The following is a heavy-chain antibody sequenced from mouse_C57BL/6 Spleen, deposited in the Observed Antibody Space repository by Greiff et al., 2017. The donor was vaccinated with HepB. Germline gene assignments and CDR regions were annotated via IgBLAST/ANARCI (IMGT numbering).Heavy chain of an antibody. Sequence: QVQLKESGPELVKPGASVKISCKASGYAFSSSWMNWVKQRPGKGLEWIGRIYPGDGDTNYNGKFKGKATLTADKSSSTAYMQLSSLTSEDSAVYVCARKGRWAMDYWGQGTSVTVSS. CDR1: GYAFSSSW. V-gene: IGHV1-82*01. CDR3: ARKGRWAMDY. J-gene: IGHJ4*01. CDR2: IYPGDGDT. D-gene: IGHD1-1*01.